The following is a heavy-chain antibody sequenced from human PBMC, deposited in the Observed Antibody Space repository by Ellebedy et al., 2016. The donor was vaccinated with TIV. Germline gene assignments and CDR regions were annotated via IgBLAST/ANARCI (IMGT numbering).Heavy chain of an antibody. D-gene: IGHD3-10*02. Sequence: SETLSLXXTVSGGSISSGGYYWSWIRQHPGKGLEWIGYIYYSGSTYYNPSLKSRVTISVDTSKNQFSLKLSSVTAADTAVYYCARDMLGNVWGQGTLVTVSS. V-gene: IGHV4-31*03. J-gene: IGHJ4*02. CDR3: ARDMLGNV. CDR2: IYYSGST. CDR1: GGSISSGGYY.